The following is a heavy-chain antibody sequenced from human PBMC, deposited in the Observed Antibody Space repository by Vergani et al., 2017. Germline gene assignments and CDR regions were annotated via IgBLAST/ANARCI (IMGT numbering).Heavy chain of an antibody. CDR3: ARDETVILDAFDI. V-gene: IGHV4-39*07. CDR1: GGSISSSSYY. Sequence: QLQLQESGPGLVKPSETLSLTCTVSGGSISSSSYYWGWIRQPPGKGLEWIGRIYYSGSTYYNPSLKSRVTISVDTAKNQFSLKLSSVTAADTAVYYCARDETVILDAFDIWGQGTMVTVSS. D-gene: IGHD3-22*01. J-gene: IGHJ3*02. CDR2: IYYSGST.